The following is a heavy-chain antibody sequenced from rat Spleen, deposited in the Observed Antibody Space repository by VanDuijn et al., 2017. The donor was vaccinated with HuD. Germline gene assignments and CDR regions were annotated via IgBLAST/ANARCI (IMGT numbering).Heavy chain of an antibody. CDR3: ARLSLGVDY. Sequence: QVQLKESGPGLVQPSQTLSLTCTVSGFSLTSYNVHWVRQPAGKGLEWMGIVWTGGSTDYSSALKSRLSISRDTSKSQVFLKMNSLQIEDTATYYCARLSLGVDYWGQGVMVTVSS. J-gene: IGHJ2*01. CDR1: GFSLTSYN. V-gene: IGHV2-30*01. CDR2: VWTGGST. D-gene: IGHD5-1*01.